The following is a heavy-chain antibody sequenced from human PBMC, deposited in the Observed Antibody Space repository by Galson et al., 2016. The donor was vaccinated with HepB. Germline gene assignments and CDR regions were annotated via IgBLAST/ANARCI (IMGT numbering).Heavy chain of an antibody. CDR2: ISHNGDST. D-gene: IGHD5-18*01. J-gene: IGHJ4*02. CDR1: GFTFSIYA. V-gene: IGHV3-64D*06. Sequence: SLRLSCAASGFTFSIYAMHWVRQAPGKGLEYVSAISHNGDSTSYADSVEGRFTISRDNSRNTLYLQMSSLRPEDTDVYYCVKASSGYSYGHFDSWGQGTLVAVSS. CDR3: VKASSGYSYGHFDS.